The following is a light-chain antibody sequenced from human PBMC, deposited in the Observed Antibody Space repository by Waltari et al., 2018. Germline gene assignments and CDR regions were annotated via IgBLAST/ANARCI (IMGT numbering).Light chain of an antibody. V-gene: IGLV2-23*02. Sequence: QSALTQPASVSGSPGKSITISCTGTSSDVGGYNYVSWYQQPPGKAPKLMIYDVSKRTSGVSNRFSGSKSGNTASLTISGLQAEDEADYYCCSYAGSSTPVVFGGGTKLTVL. CDR2: DVS. J-gene: IGLJ2*01. CDR3: CSYAGSSTPVV. CDR1: SSDVGGYNY.